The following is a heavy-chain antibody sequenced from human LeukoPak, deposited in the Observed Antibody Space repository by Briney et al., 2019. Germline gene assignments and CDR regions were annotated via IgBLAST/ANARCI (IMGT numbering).Heavy chain of an antibody. CDR3: AREGGFTTVTTGSDYYYYYYMDV. CDR1: GYTFTSYG. CDR2: ISAYNGNT. D-gene: IGHD4-11*01. V-gene: IGHV1-18*01. Sequence: ASVKVSCKASGYTFTSYGISWVRQAPGQGLEWMGWISAYNGNTNYAQKLQGRVTMTTDTSTSTAYMELRSLRSDDTAVYYCAREGGFTTVTTGSDYYYYYYMDVWGKGTTVTVSS. J-gene: IGHJ6*03.